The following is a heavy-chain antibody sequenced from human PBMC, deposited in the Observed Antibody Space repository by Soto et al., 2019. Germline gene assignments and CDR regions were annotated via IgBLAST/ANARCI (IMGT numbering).Heavy chain of an antibody. CDR2: ISGSGGST. CDR3: AKDSSPLGYCSGGSCYFNY. CDR1: GFTFSIYA. D-gene: IGHD2-15*01. Sequence: PGGSLRLSCAASGFTFSIYAMSWFRQAPGKGLDWVSAISGSGGSTYYADSVKGRFTISRDNSKNTLYLQMNSLRAEDTAVYYCAKDSSPLGYCSGGSCYFNYWGQGTLVTVSS. V-gene: IGHV3-23*01. J-gene: IGHJ4*02.